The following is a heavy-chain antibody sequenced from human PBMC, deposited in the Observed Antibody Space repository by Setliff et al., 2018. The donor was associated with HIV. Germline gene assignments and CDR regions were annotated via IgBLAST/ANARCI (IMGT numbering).Heavy chain of an antibody. Sequence: PSETLSLTCTVSGCSIRSNNWSWLRQTPGKGLDWIGYIYYTGSTNYNPSLKSRVTISIDTSKNQFSLKLSSVNAADTAVYYCAREFDWSGFFDYWVQGTLVTVSS. CDR2: IYYTGST. CDR1: GCSIRSNN. CDR3: AREFDWSGFFDY. J-gene: IGHJ4*02. D-gene: IGHD3-3*01. V-gene: IGHV4-59*01.